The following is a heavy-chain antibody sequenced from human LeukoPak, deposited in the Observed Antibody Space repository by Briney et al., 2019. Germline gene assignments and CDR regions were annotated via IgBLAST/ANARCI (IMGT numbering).Heavy chain of an antibody. V-gene: IGHV4-34*01. CDR3: ARGRYGSGSYYKTFDY. Sequence: SETLSLTCAVYGGSFSGYYWSWIRQPPGKGLEWIGEINHSGSTNYNPSLKSRVTLSVDTSKNQFSLKLSSVTAADTAVYYCARGRYGSGSYYKTFDYWGQGTLVTVSS. CDR2: INHSGST. CDR1: GGSFSGYY. D-gene: IGHD3-10*01. J-gene: IGHJ4*02.